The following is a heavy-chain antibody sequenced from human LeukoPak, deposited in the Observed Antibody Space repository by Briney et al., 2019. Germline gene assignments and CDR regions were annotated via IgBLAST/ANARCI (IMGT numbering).Heavy chain of an antibody. CDR1: GYTFTSYG. J-gene: IGHJ4*02. CDR2: ISAYNGNT. Sequence: ASVKVSCKASGYTFTSYGISWVREAPGQGLEWMGWISAYNGNTNYAQKLQGRVTMTTDTSTSTAYMELRSLGSDDTAVYYCAIDLRIAAAGTFHGYWGQGTLVTVSS. D-gene: IGHD6-13*01. V-gene: IGHV1-18*01. CDR3: AIDLRIAAAGTFHGY.